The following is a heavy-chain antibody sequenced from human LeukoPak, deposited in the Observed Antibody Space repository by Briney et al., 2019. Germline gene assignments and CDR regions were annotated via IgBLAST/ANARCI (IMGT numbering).Heavy chain of an antibody. CDR1: GFTFSSYA. CDR3: ARALYGSGNYYYPGDY. V-gene: IGHV3-74*01. CDR2: INSDGSST. J-gene: IGHJ4*02. D-gene: IGHD3-10*01. Sequence: GGSLRLSCAASGFTFSSYAMSWVRQAPGKGLVWVSRINSDGSSTTYADSVKGRFTISRDNAKNTLYLQMNSLRAEDTAMYYCARALYGSGNYYYPGDYWGQGTLVTVSS.